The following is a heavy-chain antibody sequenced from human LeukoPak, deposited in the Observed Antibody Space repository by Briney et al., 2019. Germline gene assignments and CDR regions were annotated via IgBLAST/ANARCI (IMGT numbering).Heavy chain of an antibody. V-gene: IGHV1-18*01. CDR3: ARGRGSGWSGDRFDY. D-gene: IGHD6-19*01. J-gene: IGHJ4*02. CDR1: GYTFTSYG. CDR2: ISAYNGNT. Sequence: GASVKVSCKASGYTFTSYGISWVRQAPGQGLEWMGWISAYNGNTSYAQKLQGRVTMTTDTSTSTAYMELRSLRSDDTAVYYCARGRGSGWSGDRFDYWGQGTLVTVSS.